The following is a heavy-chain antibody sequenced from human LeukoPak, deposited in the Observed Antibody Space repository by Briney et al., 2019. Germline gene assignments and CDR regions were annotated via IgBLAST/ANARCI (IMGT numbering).Heavy chain of an antibody. J-gene: IGHJ5*02. Sequence: ASEKVSCKASGYTFTSYYMHWVRQAPGQGLEWMGIINPSGGSTSYAQKFQGRVTMTRDTSTSTVYMELSSLRSEDTAVYYCAREDCSSTSCQGGWFDPRGQGTLVTVSS. CDR2: INPSGGST. CDR1: GYTFTSYY. V-gene: IGHV1-46*01. CDR3: AREDCSSTSCQGGWFDP. D-gene: IGHD2-2*01.